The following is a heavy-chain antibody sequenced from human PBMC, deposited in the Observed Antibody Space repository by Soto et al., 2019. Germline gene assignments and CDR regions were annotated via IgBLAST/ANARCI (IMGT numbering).Heavy chain of an antibody. V-gene: IGHV1-69*12. CDR2: IIPIFGTA. CDR3: ASPPVAATYYYGMDV. Sequence: QVQLVQSGAEVKKPGSSVKVSCKASGGTFSSYAISWVRQAPGQGLEWMGGIIPIFGTANYAHKFQGRVTMTADESTSTAYMELSSLRSEDTAVYYCASPPVAATYYYGMDVWGQGTTVTVSS. CDR1: GGTFSSYA. J-gene: IGHJ6*02. D-gene: IGHD1-26*01.